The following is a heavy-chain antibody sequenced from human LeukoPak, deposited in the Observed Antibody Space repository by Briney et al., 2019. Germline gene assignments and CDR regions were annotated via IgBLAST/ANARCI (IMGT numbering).Heavy chain of an antibody. CDR1: GGSISSSSYY. J-gene: IGHJ4*02. CDR2: IYYSGST. V-gene: IGHV4-39*01. D-gene: IGHD3-22*01. Sequence: SQTLSLTCTVSGGSISSSSYYWGWIRQPPGKGLEWIGSIYYSGSTYYNPSLKSRVTISVDTSKNQFSLKLSSVTAADTAVYYCAGTYYYDSSGYYSYYFDYWGQGTLVTVSS. CDR3: AGTYYYDSSGYYSYYFDY.